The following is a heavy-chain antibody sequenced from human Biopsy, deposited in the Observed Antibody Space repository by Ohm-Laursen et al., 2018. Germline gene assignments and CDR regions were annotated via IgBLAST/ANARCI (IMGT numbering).Heavy chain of an antibody. Sequence: PGTLSLTCHVSGGSFSTYYWTWIRQPPGKGLEWIACIDYRGSTNYNPSLKSRVSISIDTSKNQLSLRLNSVTAADTAVYYCARVSRSIYDSTFDSFNIWGPGTMVTVSS. D-gene: IGHD3-22*01. J-gene: IGHJ3*02. CDR3: ARVSRSIYDSTFDSFNI. CDR1: GGSFSTYY. CDR2: IDYRGST. V-gene: IGHV4-59*01.